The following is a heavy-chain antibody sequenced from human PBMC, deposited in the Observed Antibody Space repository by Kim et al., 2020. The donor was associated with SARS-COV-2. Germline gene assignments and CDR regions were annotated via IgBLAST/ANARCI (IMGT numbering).Heavy chain of an antibody. CDR1: GFTFSSYE. D-gene: IGHD6-19*01. CDR3: AREDSSGWSRVDY. J-gene: IGHJ4*02. Sequence: GGSLRLSCAASGFTFSSYEMNWVRQAPGKGLEWVSYISSSGSTIYYADSVKGRSTISRDNAKNSLYLQMNSLRAEDTAVYYCAREDSSGWSRVDYWGQGTLVTVSS. V-gene: IGHV3-48*03. CDR2: ISSSGSTI.